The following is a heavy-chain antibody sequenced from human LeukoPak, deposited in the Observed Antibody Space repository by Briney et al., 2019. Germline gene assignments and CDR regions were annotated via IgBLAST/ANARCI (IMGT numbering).Heavy chain of an antibody. CDR2: ISYDGSNK. V-gene: IGHV3-30-3*01. CDR1: GFTFSSYA. D-gene: IGHD6-13*01. CDR3: ARGESVPSSWFYYYYGMDV. J-gene: IGHJ6*02. Sequence: LAGGSLRLSCAASGFTFSSYAMHWVRQAPGKGLEWVAVISYDGSNKYYADSVKGRFTISRDNSKNTLYLQMNSLRSDDTAVYYCARGESVPSSWFYYYYGMDVWGQGTTVTVSS.